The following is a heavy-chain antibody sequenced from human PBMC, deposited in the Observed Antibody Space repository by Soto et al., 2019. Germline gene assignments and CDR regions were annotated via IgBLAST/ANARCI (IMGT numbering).Heavy chain of an antibody. D-gene: IGHD3-3*01. J-gene: IGHJ6*02. CDR3: ARGYYDFWSGSDQGYYYGMDV. CDR1: GFTFSSYA. Sequence: LKISCAASGFTFSSYAMHWVRQAPGKGLEWVAVISYDGSNKYYADSVKGRFTISRDNSKNTLYLQMNSLRAEDTAVYYCARGYYDFWSGSDQGYYYGMDVWGQGTTVTVSS. CDR2: ISYDGSNK. V-gene: IGHV3-30-3*01.